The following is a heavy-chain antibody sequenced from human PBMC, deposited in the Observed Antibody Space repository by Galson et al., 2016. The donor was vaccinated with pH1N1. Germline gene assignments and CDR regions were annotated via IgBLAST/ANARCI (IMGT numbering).Heavy chain of an antibody. V-gene: IGHV3-30*02. D-gene: IGHD3-3*01. CDR3: ATGGDYAFLH. J-gene: IGHJ4*02. Sequence: SLRLSCAASGFIFTTYAMDWVRQAPGKGLEWVTFINPDGNVKWYADSVKGRFTISRDTSKNTLFLQMNSLRPEDMAVYYCATGGDYAFLHWGQGALVTVSS. CDR2: INPDGNVK. CDR1: GFIFTTYA.